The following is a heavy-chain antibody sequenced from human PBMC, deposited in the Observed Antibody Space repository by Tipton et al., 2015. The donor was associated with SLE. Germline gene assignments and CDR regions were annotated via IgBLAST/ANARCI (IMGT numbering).Heavy chain of an antibody. CDR3: ARDPGVAAAGQGN. CDR2: ISSSSSYI. Sequence: SLRLSCAASGFTFSSYSMNWVRQAPGKGLEWVSSISSSSSYIYYADSVKGRFTISRDNAKNSLYLQMNSLRAEDTAVYYCARDPGVAAAGQGNWGQGTLVTVSS. CDR1: GFTFSSYS. J-gene: IGHJ4*02. D-gene: IGHD6-13*01. V-gene: IGHV3-21*01.